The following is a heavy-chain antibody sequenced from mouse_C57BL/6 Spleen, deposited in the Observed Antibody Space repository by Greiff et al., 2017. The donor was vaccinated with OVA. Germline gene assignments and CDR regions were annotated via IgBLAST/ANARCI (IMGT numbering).Heavy chain of an antibody. V-gene: IGHV1-85*01. D-gene: IGHD6-5*01. CDR2: IYPRDGST. CDR3: ARAYDSYAMDY. CDR1: GYTFTSYD. Sequence: QVQLQQSGPELVKPGASVKLSCKASGYTFTSYDINWVKQRPGQGLEWIGWIYPRDGSTKYNAKFKGKATLTVDTSSSTAYMELHSLTSEDAAVYFCARAYDSYAMDYWGQGTSVTVSS. J-gene: IGHJ4*01.